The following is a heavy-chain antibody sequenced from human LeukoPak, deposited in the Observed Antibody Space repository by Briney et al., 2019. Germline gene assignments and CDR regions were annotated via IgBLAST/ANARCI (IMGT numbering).Heavy chain of an antibody. CDR1: GFTFSSYA. CDR2: ISSNGGNT. J-gene: IGHJ4*02. V-gene: IGHV3-64*01. CDR3: ARDHFDY. Sequence: GGSLRLSCAASGFTFSSYAMHWVRQAPGKGLEYVSAISSNGGNTYYANSVKGRFTISRDNSKNTLYLQMGSLRAEDMAVYYCARDHFDYWGQGTLVTVSS.